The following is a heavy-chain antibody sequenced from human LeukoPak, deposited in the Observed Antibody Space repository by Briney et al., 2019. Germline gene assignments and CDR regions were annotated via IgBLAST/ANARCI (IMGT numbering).Heavy chain of an antibody. CDR3: ASTLRFLPYRRFDY. Sequence: SETLSLTRSVSGGSIISTNYSWGWIRQPPGKGLEWIGSIYQSGSGSSYYNPSLKSRVTISGDTSKNHFFLRLSSVTAADTAVYYCASTLRFLPYRRFDYWGQGTLVTVPS. CDR2: IYQSGSGSS. D-gene: IGHD3-3*01. V-gene: IGHV4-39*02. J-gene: IGHJ4*02. CDR1: GGSIISTNYS.